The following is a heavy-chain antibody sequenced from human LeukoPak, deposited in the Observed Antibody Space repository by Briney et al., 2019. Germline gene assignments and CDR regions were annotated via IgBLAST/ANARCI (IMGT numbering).Heavy chain of an antibody. CDR1: GGSISSYY. Sequence: PSETLSLTCTVSGGSISSYYWSWIRHPPGKGLEWIGYIHYIGSTKYNPSLKSRGTISVDTSKIQFSLKINSVTAADTALYYCARHVNSGFDYWGQGALVTVSS. CDR3: ARHVNSGFDY. CDR2: IHYIGST. V-gene: IGHV4-59*08. D-gene: IGHD6-19*01. J-gene: IGHJ4*02.